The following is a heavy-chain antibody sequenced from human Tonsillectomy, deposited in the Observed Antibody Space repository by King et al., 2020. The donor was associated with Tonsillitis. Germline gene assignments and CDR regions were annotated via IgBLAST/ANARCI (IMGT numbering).Heavy chain of an antibody. D-gene: IGHD1-26*01. Sequence: VQLVQSGAEVKKPGSSVKVSCKASGGTFGSYAISWVRQAPGQGLEWMGGIIPIFGTVNYAQKFQGRVTITADESTSTAYMELSSLRSEDTAVYYCARGLWGGSYYMAFDYWGQGTLVTVSS. CDR1: GGTFGSYA. CDR2: IIPIFGTV. V-gene: IGHV1-69*01. J-gene: IGHJ4*02. CDR3: ARGLWGGSYYMAFDY.